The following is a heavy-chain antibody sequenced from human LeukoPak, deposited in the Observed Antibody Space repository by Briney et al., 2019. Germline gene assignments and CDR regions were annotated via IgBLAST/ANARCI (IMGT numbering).Heavy chain of an antibody. CDR1: RFTFGDHA. J-gene: IGHJ6*02. Sequence: GRSLRLSCTASRFTFGDHAMSWVRQAPGKGLEWVGFIRSKAYGGTTEYAASVKGRFTISRDDSKSIADLQMNSLKTEDTAVYYCTRGPKQLWLYYGMDVWGQGTTVIVSS. CDR3: TRGPKQLWLYYGMDV. D-gene: IGHD5-18*01. V-gene: IGHV3-49*04. CDR2: IRSKAYGGTT.